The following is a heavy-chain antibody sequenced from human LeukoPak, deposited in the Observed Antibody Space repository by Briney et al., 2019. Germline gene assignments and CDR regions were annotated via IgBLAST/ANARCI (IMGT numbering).Heavy chain of an antibody. CDR1: GFTFSSYA. J-gene: IGHJ3*02. Sequence: PGGSLRLSCAASGFTFSSYAMSWVRQAPGKGLEWVSAISGSGGSTYYADSVKGRFTISRDNSKNTLYLQMNSLRAEDTAVYYCARGGYSYGGAFDIWGQGTMVTVSS. D-gene: IGHD5-18*01. CDR3: ARGGYSYGGAFDI. CDR2: ISGSGGST. V-gene: IGHV3-23*01.